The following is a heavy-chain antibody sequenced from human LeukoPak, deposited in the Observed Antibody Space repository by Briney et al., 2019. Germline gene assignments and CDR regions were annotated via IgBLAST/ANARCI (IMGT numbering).Heavy chain of an antibody. CDR2: ISSSSSYI. J-gene: IGHJ4*02. CDR3: ARARIVGATVRYFDY. V-gene: IGHV3-21*01. Sequence: GGSLRPSCVASGFTFSSYSMNWVRQAPGKGLEWVSSISSSSSYIYYADSVKGRFTISRDNAKNSLYLQMNSLRAEDTAVYYCARARIVGATVRYFDYWGQGTLVTVSS. CDR1: GFTFSSYS. D-gene: IGHD1-26*01.